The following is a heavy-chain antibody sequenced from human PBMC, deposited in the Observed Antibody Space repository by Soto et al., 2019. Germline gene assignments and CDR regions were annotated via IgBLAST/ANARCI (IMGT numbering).Heavy chain of an antibody. D-gene: IGHD3-22*01. CDR1: GVTVSSNY. CDR2: IYSGGST. V-gene: IGHV3-53*01. Sequence: GGSLRLSCAASGVTVSSNYMSWVRPAPGKGLEWVSVIYSGGSTYYADSVKGRFTISRDNSKNTLYLQMNSLRAEDTAVYYCARDSDYYDSSAQPLWGQGTLVTVSS. CDR3: ARDSDYYDSSAQPL. J-gene: IGHJ4*02.